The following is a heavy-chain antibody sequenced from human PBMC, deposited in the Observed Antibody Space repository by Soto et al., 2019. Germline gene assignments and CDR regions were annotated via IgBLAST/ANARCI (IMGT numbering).Heavy chain of an antibody. D-gene: IGHD3-3*01. J-gene: IGHJ5*02. V-gene: IGHV4-30-4*01. Sequence: PSETLSLTCTVSGGSISSGDYYWSWIRQPPGKGLEWIGYIYYSGSTYYNPSLKSRVTISVDTSKNQFSLKLSSVTAADTAVYYCARDGGYDLGSDRFDPWGQGTLVTVSS. CDR2: IYYSGST. CDR1: GGSISSGDYY. CDR3: ARDGGYDLGSDRFDP.